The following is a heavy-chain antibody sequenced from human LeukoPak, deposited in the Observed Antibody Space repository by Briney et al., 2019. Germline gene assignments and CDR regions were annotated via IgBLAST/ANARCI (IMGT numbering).Heavy chain of an antibody. CDR2: ISGSGGST. V-gene: IGHV3-23*01. CDR3: AKRYCSSTSCREFDY. CDR1: GFTFSSYA. D-gene: IGHD2-2*01. Sequence: PGGSLRLSCAASGFTFSSYAMSWVRQAPGKGLEWVSAISGSGGSTYYADSVKGRFTISRDNSKNTLYLQMNSLRAEDTAVYCCAKRYCSSTSCREFDYWGQGTLVTVSS. J-gene: IGHJ4*02.